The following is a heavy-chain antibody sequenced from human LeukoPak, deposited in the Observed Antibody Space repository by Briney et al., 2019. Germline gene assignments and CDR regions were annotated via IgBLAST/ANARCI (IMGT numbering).Heavy chain of an antibody. D-gene: IGHD6-19*01. CDR3: AKGGYSSGWRNYFDY. V-gene: IGHV3-23*01. CDR1: GFTFSSYA. Sequence: PGGSLRLSCAASGFTFSSYAMSWVRQAPGKGLVWVSTISGSGTGTYYADSVKGRFTISRDNSKYTLYLQMNSLRADDTAVYYCAKGGYSSGWRNYFDYWGQGTLVTVSS. CDR2: ISGSGTGT. J-gene: IGHJ4*02.